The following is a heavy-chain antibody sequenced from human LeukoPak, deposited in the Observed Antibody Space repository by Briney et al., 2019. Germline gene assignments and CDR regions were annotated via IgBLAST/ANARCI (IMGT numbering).Heavy chain of an antibody. D-gene: IGHD3-10*02. Sequence: GGSLRLSCAASGFTFNNYAMNWVRQAPGKGLEWVSYISSSGSTIYYADSVKGRFTISRDNAKNSLYLQMNSLRAEDTAVYYCAELGITMIGGVWGKGTTVTISS. CDR3: AELGITMIGGV. CDR1: GFTFNNYA. V-gene: IGHV3-48*03. CDR2: ISSSGSTI. J-gene: IGHJ6*04.